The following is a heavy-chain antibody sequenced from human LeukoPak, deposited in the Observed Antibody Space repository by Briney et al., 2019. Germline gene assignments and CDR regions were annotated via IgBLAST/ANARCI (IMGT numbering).Heavy chain of an antibody. D-gene: IGHD3-10*02. Sequence: GGSLRLSCAASGFTFNNYAMNWVRQAPGKGLEWVSYISSSGSTIYYADSVKGRFTISRDNAKNSLYLQMNSLRAEDTAVYYCAELGITMIGGVWGKGTTVTISS. CDR3: AELGITMIGGV. CDR1: GFTFNNYA. V-gene: IGHV3-48*03. CDR2: ISSSGSTI. J-gene: IGHJ6*04.